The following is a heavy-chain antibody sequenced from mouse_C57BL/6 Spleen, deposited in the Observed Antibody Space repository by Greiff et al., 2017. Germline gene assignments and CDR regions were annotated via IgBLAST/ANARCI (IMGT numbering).Heavy chain of an antibody. CDR3: ARENYYALDY. V-gene: IGHV5-16*01. CDR1: GFTFSDYY. CDR2: VNYDGSST. J-gene: IGHJ4*01. Sequence: EVKLVESEGGLVQPGSSMKLSCTASGFTFSDYYMAWVRQVPEKGLEWVANVNYDGSSTYYLDSLKSRFIISRDNAKNILYLQMSSLKSEDTATYYCARENYYALDYWGQGTSVTVSS.